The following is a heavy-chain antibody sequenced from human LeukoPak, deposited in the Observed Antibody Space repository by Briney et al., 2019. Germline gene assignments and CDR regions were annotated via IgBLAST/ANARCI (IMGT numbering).Heavy chain of an antibody. D-gene: IGHD1-26*01. CDR1: GGSVSGYY. Sequence: SETLALTCTVSGGSVSGYYWGWIRQPPGKGPEWIGYIYYSGSTNYHPSLKSRVTISVDTSKNQFSLKLSSVTAADTAVYYCAGDSGSYQSWFDPWGQGTLVTVSS. J-gene: IGHJ5*02. CDR3: AGDSGSYQSWFDP. V-gene: IGHV4-59*02. CDR2: IYYSGST.